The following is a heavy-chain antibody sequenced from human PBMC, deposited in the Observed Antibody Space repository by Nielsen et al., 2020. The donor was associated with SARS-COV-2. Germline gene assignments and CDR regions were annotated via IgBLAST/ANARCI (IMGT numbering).Heavy chain of an antibody. V-gene: IGHV4-34*01. D-gene: IGHD5-24*01. CDR3: ARGGRDGYNFYYYYMDV. Sequence: SQTLSLTCAVYGGSFSAYYWTWIRQPPGKGLEWIGEINHSGSTNYNPSLKSRVTISVDTSKNQFSLNLTSVTAADTAVYYCARGGRDGYNFYYYYMDVWGKGTTVTVSS. CDR1: GGSFSAYY. J-gene: IGHJ6*03. CDR2: INHSGST.